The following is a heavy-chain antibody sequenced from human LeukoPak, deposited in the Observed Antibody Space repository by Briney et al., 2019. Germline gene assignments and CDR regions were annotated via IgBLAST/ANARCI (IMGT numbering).Heavy chain of an antibody. CDR1: GFTFSSYG. J-gene: IGHJ4*02. CDR3: AKGGYSYGYSRLFDY. D-gene: IGHD5-18*01. V-gene: IGHV3-30*18. Sequence: GGSLRLSCAASGFTFSSYGMHWVRQAPGKGLEWVAVISYGGSNKYYADSVKGRFTISRDNSKNTLYLQMNSLRAEDTAVYYCAKGGYSYGYSRLFDYWGQGTLVTVSS. CDR2: ISYGGSNK.